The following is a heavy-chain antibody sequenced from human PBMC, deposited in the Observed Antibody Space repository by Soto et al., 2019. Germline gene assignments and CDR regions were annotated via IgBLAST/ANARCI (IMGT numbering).Heavy chain of an antibody. J-gene: IGHJ4*02. Sequence: QVQLQESGPGLVKPSETLSLTCTVSGGSISSYYWSWIRQPPGKGLEWIGYIYYSGSTNYNPSLKSRVTISVDPSKNQFSLKLSSVTAADTAVYYCARRAQYSSSWGQFVYWGQGTLVTVSS. D-gene: IGHD6-13*01. CDR1: GGSISSYY. V-gene: IGHV4-59*08. CDR3: ARRAQYSSSWGQFVY. CDR2: IYYSGST.